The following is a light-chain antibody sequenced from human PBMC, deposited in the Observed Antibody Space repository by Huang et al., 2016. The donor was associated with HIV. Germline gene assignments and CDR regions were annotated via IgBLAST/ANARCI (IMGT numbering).Light chain of an antibody. J-gene: IGKJ1*01. CDR2: AAS. CDR1: QRVSSN. V-gene: IGKV3-15*01. CDR3: QQYNNWPRT. Sequence: EIVMTQSPATLSVSPRERATLSCRASQRVSSNLAWYHQKPGQAPRLLIYAASTRATGIPARFSGSGSGTEFTLTISSLQSEDFAVYYCQQYNNWPRTFGQGTKVEIK.